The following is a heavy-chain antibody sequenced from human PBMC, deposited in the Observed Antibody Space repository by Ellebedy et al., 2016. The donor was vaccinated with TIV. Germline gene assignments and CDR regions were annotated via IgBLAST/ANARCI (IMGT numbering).Heavy chain of an antibody. CDR3: ARDSGHKYGDYSYYYYGMDV. Sequence: ASVKVSXXASGYTFTSYGISWVRQAPGQGLEWMGWISAYNGNTNYAQKLQGRVTMTTDTSTSTAYMELRSLRSDDTAVYYCARDSGHKYGDYSYYYYGMDVWGQGTTVTVSS. D-gene: IGHD4-17*01. CDR2: ISAYNGNT. J-gene: IGHJ6*02. CDR1: GYTFTSYG. V-gene: IGHV1-18*01.